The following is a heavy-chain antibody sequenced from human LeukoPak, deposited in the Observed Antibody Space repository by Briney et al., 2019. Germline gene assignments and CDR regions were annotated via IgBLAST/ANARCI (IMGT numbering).Heavy chain of an antibody. CDR1: GFTFTTYT. V-gene: IGHV3-48*04. J-gene: IGHJ3*01. D-gene: IGHD3-10*01. Sequence: GSLRLSCAASGFTFTTYTMNWVRQAPGKGLEWVSYISSTSATIYYADSVKGRFTISRDNAKNSLYLEMNSLRAEDTAVFYCARGSPYYYGSGDAFDVWGQGTMVTVSS. CDR3: ARGSPYYYGSGDAFDV. CDR2: ISSTSATI.